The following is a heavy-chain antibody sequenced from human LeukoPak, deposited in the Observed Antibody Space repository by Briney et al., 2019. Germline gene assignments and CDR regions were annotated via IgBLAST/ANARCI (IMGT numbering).Heavy chain of an antibody. V-gene: IGHV4-39*02. Sequence: SETLSLTCAVSGDSISSSGRFYWGWLRQPPGKGLEWIGSMDYSGTTDYNPSLKSRVTMSVDTSKKQFSLKLTSVTAADTALYYCARDHYNKSWYKYWGQGTLVTVSS. CDR2: MDYSGTT. CDR3: ARDHYNKSWYKY. D-gene: IGHD6-13*01. J-gene: IGHJ4*02. CDR1: GDSISSSGRFY.